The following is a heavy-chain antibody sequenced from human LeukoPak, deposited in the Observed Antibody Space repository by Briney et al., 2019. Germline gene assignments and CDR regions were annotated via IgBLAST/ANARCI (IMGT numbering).Heavy chain of an antibody. CDR1: GFTFSSYG. J-gene: IGHJ4*02. CDR2: IWYDGSNK. Sequence: GGSLRLSRAASGFTFSSYGMHWVRQAPGKGLEWVAVIWYDGSNKYYADSVKGRFTISRDNSKNTLYLQMNSLRAGDTAVYYCAKDRGQQLVLDYWGQGTLVTVSS. V-gene: IGHV3-33*06. CDR3: AKDRGQQLVLDY. D-gene: IGHD6-13*01.